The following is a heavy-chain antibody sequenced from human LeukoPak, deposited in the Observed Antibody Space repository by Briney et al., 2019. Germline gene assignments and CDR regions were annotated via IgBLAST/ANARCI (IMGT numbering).Heavy chain of an antibody. D-gene: IGHD3-16*01. CDR3: AREGGLTGFDP. V-gene: IGHV3-21*01. J-gene: IGHJ5*02. CDR1: GFSFSTYA. Sequence: GGSLRLSCAASGFSFSTYAMNWVRQAPGKGLEWVSSISRTSDYIYYADSVKGRFTISRDNAENSLYLQMNSLRVDDTAVYYCAREGGLTGFDPWGQGALVTVSS. CDR2: ISRTSDYI.